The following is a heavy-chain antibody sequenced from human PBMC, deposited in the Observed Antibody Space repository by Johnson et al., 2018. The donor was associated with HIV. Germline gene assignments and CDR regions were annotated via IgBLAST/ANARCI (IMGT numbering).Heavy chain of an antibody. CDR2: ISGSGVGI. J-gene: IGHJ3*02. CDR3: AKDGSTYYDSSGYLGEDAFEI. D-gene: IGHD3-22*01. CDR1: GFTFDDYA. Sequence: VQLVESGGGLVQPGRSLRLSCAASGFTFDDYAMHWVRQPPGKGLEWVSAISGSGVGIYYADSVKGRFTISRDNSKNTLYLQMNSLRAEDTAVYYCAKDGSTYYDSSGYLGEDAFEIWGQGTMVTVSS. V-gene: IGHV3-23*04.